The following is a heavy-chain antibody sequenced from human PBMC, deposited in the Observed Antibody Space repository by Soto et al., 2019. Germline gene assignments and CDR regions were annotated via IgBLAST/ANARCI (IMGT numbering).Heavy chain of an antibody. CDR3: ARTDKYNSQSSGWANRFDY. CDR2: FTSGGST. CDR1: GFIFSNYA. V-gene: IGHV3-23*01. Sequence: EVQLLESGGDLVQPGGSLRLSCAASGFIFSNYAMTWVSQAPGKGPEWVSTFTSGGSTYYRDTVKGRFTISRDNSKNPLYLQMNSLRAEDTAVYYCARTDKYNSQSSGWANRFDYWGQGTLVTVSS. D-gene: IGHD6-19*01. J-gene: IGHJ4*02.